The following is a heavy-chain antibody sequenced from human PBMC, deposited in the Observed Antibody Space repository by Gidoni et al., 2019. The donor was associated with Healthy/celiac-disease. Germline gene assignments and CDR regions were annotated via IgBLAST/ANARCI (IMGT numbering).Heavy chain of an antibody. Sequence: EVQLLESGGGLVQPGGSLRLSCAASGFTFSRYAMSWVRQAPGKGLEWVSAISGSGGSTYYADSVKGRFTISRDNSKNTLYLQMNSLRAEDTAVYYCAKVKGVVAATRGAPFDYWGQGTLVTVSS. CDR3: AKVKGVVAATRGAPFDY. D-gene: IGHD2-15*01. CDR1: GFTFSRYA. J-gene: IGHJ4*02. V-gene: IGHV3-23*01. CDR2: ISGSGGST.